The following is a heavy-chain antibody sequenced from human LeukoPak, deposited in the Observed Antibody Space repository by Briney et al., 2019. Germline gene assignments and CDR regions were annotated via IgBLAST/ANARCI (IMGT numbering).Heavy chain of an antibody. V-gene: IGHV1-69*13. Sequence: TVKLSCKASGYTPISYGISWVRQAPGPGLEWRGGIIPIFGTAEYAQKCQGRVTITSDESTSTAYMELSSLRSADTAVYYCARVDDYVWGSYRYTALGYWGQGTLVTVSS. J-gene: IGHJ4*02. CDR2: IIPIFGTA. D-gene: IGHD3-16*02. CDR1: GYTPISYG. CDR3: ARVDDYVWGSYRYTALGY.